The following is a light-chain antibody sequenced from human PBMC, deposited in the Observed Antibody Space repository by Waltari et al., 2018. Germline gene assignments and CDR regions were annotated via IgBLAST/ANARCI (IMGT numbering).Light chain of an antibody. Sequence: DIVMTQSPDSLAVYLGERATITCKSSQSVLNSSHNKNALAWYTQKPGQSPKLHIYWASTRESGVPDRFSGSGSGTAFTLTISSLQAEDVAIYYCQHYYRAPHTFGQGTKLEIK. CDR1: QSVLNSSHNKNA. CDR2: WAS. J-gene: IGKJ2*01. CDR3: QHYYRAPHT. V-gene: IGKV4-1*01.